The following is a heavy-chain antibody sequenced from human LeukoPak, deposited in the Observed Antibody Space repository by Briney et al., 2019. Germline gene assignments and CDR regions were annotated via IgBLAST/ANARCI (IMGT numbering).Heavy chain of an antibody. CDR2: ISVNGGRT. CDR1: GFAYTGYD. D-gene: IGHD5-24*01. V-gene: IGHV3-23*01. Sequence: PGGSLRLSCAASGFAYTGYDMSWVRQAPAKGLELDSFISVNGGRTSYADSVKGRFTISSDNSKNTMYLQMDSPRAEDRAVYYCAKGGWLDDWGQGTLVSVSS. J-gene: IGHJ4*02. CDR3: AKGGWLDD.